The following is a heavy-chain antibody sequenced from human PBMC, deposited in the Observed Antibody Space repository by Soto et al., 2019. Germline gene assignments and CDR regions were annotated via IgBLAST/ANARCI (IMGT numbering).Heavy chain of an antibody. D-gene: IGHD3-16*02. J-gene: IGHJ4*02. CDR2: IYYSGST. CDR1: GGXISSYY. V-gene: IGHV4-59*08. Sequence: SETLSLTCTVSGGXISSYYWSWIRQPPGKGLEWIGYIYYSGSTNYNPSLKSRVTISVDTSKNQFSLKLSSVTAADTAVCYCARSMITFGGFIDPHFDYWGQGTLVTVSS. CDR3: ARSMITFGGFIDPHFDY.